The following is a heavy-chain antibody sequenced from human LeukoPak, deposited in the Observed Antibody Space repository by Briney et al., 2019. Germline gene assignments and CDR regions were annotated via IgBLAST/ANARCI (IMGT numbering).Heavy chain of an antibody. CDR1: GGTLSSYA. Sequence: GASVKVSCKASGGTLSSYAISWVRQAPGQGLEWMGRIIPIFGTANYAQKFQGRVTITTDESTSTAYMELSSLRSEDTAVYYCARDSLSYSSSWYDLGYWGQGTLVTVSS. CDR3: ARDSLSYSSSWYDLGY. J-gene: IGHJ4*02. V-gene: IGHV1-69*05. D-gene: IGHD6-13*01. CDR2: IIPIFGTA.